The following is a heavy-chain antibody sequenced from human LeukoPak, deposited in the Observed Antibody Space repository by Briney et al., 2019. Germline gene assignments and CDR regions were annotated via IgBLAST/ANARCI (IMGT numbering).Heavy chain of an antibody. CDR3: ARAPPLRLKGVADY. D-gene: IGHD3-10*01. Sequence: ASVKVSCKASGYTFTGYYMHWVRQAPGQGLEWMGWINPNSRGTDYAQKFQGRVTMTRDTSITTAYMELSRPTSDDTAVYYCARAPPLRLKGVADYWGQGTLVTVSS. CDR2: INPNSRGT. V-gene: IGHV1-2*02. J-gene: IGHJ4*02. CDR1: GYTFTGYY.